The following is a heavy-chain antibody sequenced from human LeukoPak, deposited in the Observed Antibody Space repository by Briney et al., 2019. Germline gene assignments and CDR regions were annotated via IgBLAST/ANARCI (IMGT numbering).Heavy chain of an antibody. CDR1: GYTFTSYA. CDR3: ARDPAPTYGSGSYYTWAGFGY. D-gene: IGHD3-10*01. Sequence: ASVKVSCKASGYTFTSYAMNWVRQAPGQGLEWMGWINTNTGNPTYAQGFTGRFVFSLDTSVSTAYLQISSLKAEDTAVYYCARDPAPTYGSGSYYTWAGFGYWGQGTLVTVSS. V-gene: IGHV7-4-1*02. CDR2: INTNTGNP. J-gene: IGHJ4*02.